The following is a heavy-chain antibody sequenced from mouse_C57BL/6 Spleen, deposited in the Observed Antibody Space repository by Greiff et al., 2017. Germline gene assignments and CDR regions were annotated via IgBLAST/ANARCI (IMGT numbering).Heavy chain of an antibody. D-gene: IGHD2-2*01. CDR1: GYAFSSSW. CDR3: ATGGYDYAMDY. V-gene: IGHV1-82*01. J-gene: IGHJ4*01. CDR2: LYPGDGDT. Sequence: QVQLKQSGPELVKPGASVKISCKASGYAFSSSWMNWVKQRPGTGLEWIGRLYPGDGDTNYNGKFKGKATLTADKSSSTAYMQLSSLTSEDSAVYFCATGGYDYAMDYWGQGTSVTVSS.